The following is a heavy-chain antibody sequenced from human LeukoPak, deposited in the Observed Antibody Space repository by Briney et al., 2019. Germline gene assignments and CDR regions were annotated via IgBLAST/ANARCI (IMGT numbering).Heavy chain of an antibody. CDR2: IYPGDSDT. CDR1: GYSFTSYW. V-gene: IGHV5-51*01. J-gene: IGHJ3*02. CDR3: ARKATRDAFDI. Sequence: GESLKISCNSSGYSFTSYWIGWVRQMPGKGLEWMGIIYPGDSDTRYSPSFQGQVTISADKSISTAYLQWSSLKASDTAMYYCARKATRDAFDIWGQGTMVTVSS.